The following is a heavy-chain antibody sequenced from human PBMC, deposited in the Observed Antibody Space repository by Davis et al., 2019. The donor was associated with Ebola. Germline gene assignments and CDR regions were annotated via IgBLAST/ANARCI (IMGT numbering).Heavy chain of an antibody. J-gene: IGHJ4*02. V-gene: IGHV1-18*01. CDR2: LSPYNGNT. CDR1: SGTFSSYP. Sequence: ASSQISCYASSGTFSSYPISWVRQAPAHGLQRMRCLSPYNGNTNYAQKLQGRVTMTTDTSTSTAYMELRSLRSDDTAVYYCARVFGGYSSGWPFDYWGQGTLVTVSS. D-gene: IGHD6-19*01. CDR3: ARVFGGYSSGWPFDY.